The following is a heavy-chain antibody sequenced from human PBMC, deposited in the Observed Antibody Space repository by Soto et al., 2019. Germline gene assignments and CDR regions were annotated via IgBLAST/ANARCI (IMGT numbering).Heavy chain of an antibody. CDR2: IHHGGST. D-gene: IGHD3-22*01. V-gene: IGHV4-38-2*01. Sequence: PETPSLTCAVSGYSKSSGYYWGWLRQPPGKGLEWIGTIHHGGSTYYNPSLKSRITLSIDRTNNHVSLLLNSVTAADTAVYYCASVGPWVPYYYDSSPYTFENWFDAWGQGTLVTASS. CDR1: GYSKSSGYY. CDR3: ASVGPWVPYYYDSSPYTFENWFDA. J-gene: IGHJ5*02.